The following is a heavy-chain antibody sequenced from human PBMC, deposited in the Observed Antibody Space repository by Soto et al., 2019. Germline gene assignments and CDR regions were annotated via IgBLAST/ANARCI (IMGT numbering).Heavy chain of an antibody. V-gene: IGHV3-23*01. D-gene: IGHD5-12*01. CDR2: ISGSGGST. CDR1: GFTFSSYS. CDR3: AKGERRGYDFSHLFDY. J-gene: IGHJ4*02. Sequence: GGSLTLSCAASGFTFSSYSMSLVRQAPGKGLEWVSAISGSGGSTYYADSVKGRFTISRDNSKNTLYLQMNSLRAEDTAVYYCAKGERRGYDFSHLFDYWGQGTLVTVSS.